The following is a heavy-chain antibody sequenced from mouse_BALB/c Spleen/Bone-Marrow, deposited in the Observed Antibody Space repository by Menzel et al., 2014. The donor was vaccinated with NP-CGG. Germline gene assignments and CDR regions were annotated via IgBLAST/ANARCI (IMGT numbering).Heavy chain of an antibody. Sequence: QVQLKEPDPKWLRPGISVHLSAKTPGNPFTNNWLGWVNQSPGNGLGRIGDIYPGGSYTNHNEKFKGKATLTADPSSSTAYMQLSSLTSEDSAVYFCARDTMFPMDYWGQGTSVTVSS. J-gene: IGHJ4*01. CDR3: ARDTMFPMDY. V-gene: IGHV1-63*02. CDR2: IYPGGSYT. CDR1: GNPFTNNW. D-gene: IGHD2-12*01.